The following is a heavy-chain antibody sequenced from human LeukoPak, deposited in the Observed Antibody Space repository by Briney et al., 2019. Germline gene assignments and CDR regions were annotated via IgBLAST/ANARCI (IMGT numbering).Heavy chain of an antibody. J-gene: IGHJ4*02. CDR2: ISAYSGNT. Sequence: PSVKVSCKASGYTFTSYGISWVRQAPGQGLEWMGLISAYSGNTNFAQKLQGRVTMTTDTSTSTAYMELRSLRSDDTAVYFCARGADTGSYGSLVYFDYWGQGTLVTVSS. CDR3: ARGADTGSYGSLVYFDY. CDR1: GYTFTSYG. V-gene: IGHV1-18*01. D-gene: IGHD3-16*01.